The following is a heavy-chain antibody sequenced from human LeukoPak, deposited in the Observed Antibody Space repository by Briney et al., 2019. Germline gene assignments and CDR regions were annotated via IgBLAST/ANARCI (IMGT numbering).Heavy chain of an antibody. D-gene: IGHD3-10*01. Sequence: QPGGSLRLSCAASGFTVSSNYMSWVRQAPGKGLEWVSVIYSGGSTYYADSVKGRFTISRDHSKNTLYLQMNSLRAEDTAVYYCARGMVRGVIDFLDYWGQGTLVTVSS. V-gene: IGHV3-66*02. CDR1: GFTVSSNY. CDR3: ARGMVRGVIDFLDY. CDR2: IYSGGST. J-gene: IGHJ4*02.